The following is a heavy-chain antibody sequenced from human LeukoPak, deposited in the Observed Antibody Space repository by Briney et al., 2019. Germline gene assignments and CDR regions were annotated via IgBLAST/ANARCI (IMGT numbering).Heavy chain of an antibody. V-gene: IGHV4-59*08. CDR1: GGSINNYY. J-gene: IGHJ4*02. CDR3: ARHRRLWFGELSPIDY. D-gene: IGHD3-10*01. CDR2: IYYTGTT. Sequence: SETLSLTCSVSGGSINNYYWSWVRQPPGKGLEWIGYIYYTGTTSYNPSLKSRVTISEDTSKKQLSLKLSSVTAADAAVYYCARHRRLWFGELSPIDYWGQGTLVTVSS.